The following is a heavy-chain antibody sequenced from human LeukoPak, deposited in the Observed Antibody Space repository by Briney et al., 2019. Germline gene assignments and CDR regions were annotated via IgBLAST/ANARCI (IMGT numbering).Heavy chain of an antibody. V-gene: IGHV3-48*01. D-gene: IGHD6-19*01. J-gene: IGHJ4*02. CDR3: ATYDSGWYLTY. CDR1: GFTFSRSS. Sequence: GGSLRLSCAASGFTFSRSSFNWVRQAPGKGLEWVSFIDRGGSITYYADSVRGRFTISRDNARDTLFLQMNSLRAEGTAMYFCATYDSGWYLTYWGQGTLVTVSS. CDR2: IDRGGSIT.